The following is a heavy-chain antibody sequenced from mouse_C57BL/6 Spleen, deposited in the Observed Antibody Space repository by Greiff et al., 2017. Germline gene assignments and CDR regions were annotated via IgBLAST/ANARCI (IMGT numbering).Heavy chain of an antibody. CDR3: ASLDGYYYAMDY. V-gene: IGHV2-2*01. J-gene: IGHJ4*01. CDR1: GFSLTSYG. CDR2: IWSGGST. D-gene: IGHD2-3*01. Sequence: VMLVESGPGLVQPSQRLSITCTVSGFSLTSYGVHWVRQSPGKGLEWLGVIWSGGSTDYNAAFISRLSISKDNSKSQVFFKMNSLQADDTAIYYCASLDGYYYAMDYWGQGTSVTVSS.